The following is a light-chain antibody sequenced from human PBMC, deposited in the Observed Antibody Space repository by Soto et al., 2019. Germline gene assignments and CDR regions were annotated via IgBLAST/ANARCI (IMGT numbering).Light chain of an antibody. J-gene: IGLJ2*01. CDR1: SSNIGSHT. CDR2: CNT. CDR3: AAWDDSLSGLV. V-gene: IGLV1-44*01. Sequence: QSVLTQPPSASGTPGQSIAISCSGGSSNIGSHTVNWYQQLPGTAPRLLIYCNTQRPSGVPDRFSGFKSGTSASLVISGLQYEYEGDYYCAAWDDSLSGLVFGGGTKLTVL.